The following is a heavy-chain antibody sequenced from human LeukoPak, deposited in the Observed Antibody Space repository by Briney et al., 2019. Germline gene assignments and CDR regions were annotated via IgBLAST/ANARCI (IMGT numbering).Heavy chain of an antibody. J-gene: IGHJ3*02. CDR2: IIPIFGTA. CDR1: GGTFSSYA. V-gene: IGHV1-69*06. D-gene: IGHD5-24*01. Sequence: ASVQVSCKASGGTFSSYAISWVRQAPGQGLEWMGRIIPIFGTANYAQKFQGRVTITADKSTSTAYMELSSLRSEDTAVYYCARALGMATINAFDIWGQGTMVTVSS. CDR3: ARALGMATINAFDI.